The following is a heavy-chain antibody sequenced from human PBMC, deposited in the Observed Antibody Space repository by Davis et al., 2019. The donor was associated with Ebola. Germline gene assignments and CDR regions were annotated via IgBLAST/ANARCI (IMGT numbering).Heavy chain of an antibody. CDR3: ARVRIYYDSSGYYYGYAFDI. Sequence: SVKVSCKASGGTFSSYAISWVRQAPGQGLEWMGGIIPIFGTANYAQKFQGRVTITADESTSTAYMELSSLRSEDTAVYYCARVRIYYDSSGYYYGYAFDIWGQGTMVTVSS. D-gene: IGHD3-22*01. J-gene: IGHJ3*02. V-gene: IGHV1-69*13. CDR2: IIPIFGTA. CDR1: GGTFSSYA.